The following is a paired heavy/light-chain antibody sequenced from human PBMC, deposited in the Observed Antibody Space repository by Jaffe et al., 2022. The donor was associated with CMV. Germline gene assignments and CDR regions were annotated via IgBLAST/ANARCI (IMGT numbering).Heavy chain of an antibody. Sequence: QLQLQESGPGLVKPSETLSLTCTVSGGSISSTTYSWGWIRQPPGKGLECIGTIYYRGSTYYNPSLKSRVTISVDTSKTQFSLNLSSVTAADTAVYYCVRLFRPGNYMDVWGKGTTVTVSS. CDR1: GGSISSTTYS. CDR3: VRLFRPGNYMDV. V-gene: IGHV4-39*01. J-gene: IGHJ6*03. CDR2: IYYRGST.
Light chain of an antibody. CDR1: SSNIGAGFN. J-gene: IGLJ3*02. Sequence: QSVLTQPPSVSGAPGQRVTISCTGSSSNIGAGFNVHWYQQFPGTAPRLLIHGNSFRPSGVPDRFSGSKSGTSASLAITGLQAEDEADYFCQSYDNSLSTWVFGGGTKLTVL. CDR2: GNS. V-gene: IGLV1-40*01. CDR3: QSYDNSLSTWV.